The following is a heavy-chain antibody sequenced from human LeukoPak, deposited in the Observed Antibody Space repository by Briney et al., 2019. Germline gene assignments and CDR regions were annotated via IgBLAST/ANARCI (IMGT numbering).Heavy chain of an antibody. CDR1: GFTFSSYA. D-gene: IGHD6-13*01. Sequence: PGGSLRLSCAASGFTFSSYAMSWIRQAPGKGLEWVSYISSSGSTIYYADSVKGRFTISRDNAKNSLYLQMNSLRAEDTAVYYCARSPRLAAALAMFDYWGQGTLVTVSS. V-gene: IGHV3-11*04. CDR3: ARSPRLAAALAMFDY. CDR2: ISSSGSTI. J-gene: IGHJ4*02.